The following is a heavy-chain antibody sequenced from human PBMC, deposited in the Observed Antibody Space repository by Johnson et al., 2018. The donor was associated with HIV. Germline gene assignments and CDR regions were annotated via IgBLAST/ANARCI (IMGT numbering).Heavy chain of an antibody. CDR1: GFTFSTYA. J-gene: IGHJ3*02. CDR2: ISNNGGST. D-gene: IGHD5-18*01. CDR3: AREPRLLTDAFDI. V-gene: IGHV3-64*01. Sequence: VQLVESGGGVVQPGRSLRLSCAASGFTFSTYAIHWVRQAPGKGLEYVSAISNNGGSTYYANSVKGRFTISRDNSKNTLYLQMGSLRAEDMAVYYCAREPRLLTDAFDIWGQGTMVTVSS.